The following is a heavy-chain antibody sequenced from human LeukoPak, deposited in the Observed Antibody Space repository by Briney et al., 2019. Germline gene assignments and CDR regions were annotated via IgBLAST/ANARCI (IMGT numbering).Heavy chain of an antibody. CDR1: GYTFTSYD. V-gene: IGHV1-8*01. D-gene: IGHD3-22*01. CDR3: ARDLGGYYAGYFDY. CDR2: MNPNSGAT. Sequence: ASVKVSCKDSGYTFTSYDFNWLRQATGQGPEWMGWMNPNSGATGYAQKFQGRVTMTRSASINTAYMELSNLRSEDTAVYYCARDLGGYYAGYFDYWGQGTLVTVSS. J-gene: IGHJ4*02.